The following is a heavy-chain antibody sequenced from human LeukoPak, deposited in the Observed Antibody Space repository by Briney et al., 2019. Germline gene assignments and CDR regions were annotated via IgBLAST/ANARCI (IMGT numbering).Heavy chain of an antibody. V-gene: IGHV3-21*01. CDR1: GFAFSSFT. J-gene: IGHJ4*02. Sequence: GGSLRLSCAASGFAFSSFTMNWVRQAPGKGLEWVSSITSTSSYMFYADSVKGRFTISRDNAKNSLYLQMNSLRAEDTAIYYCARVHSEYRGYWGQGTLVTVSS. CDR2: ITSTSSYM. CDR3: ARVHSEYRGY. D-gene: IGHD2-2*02.